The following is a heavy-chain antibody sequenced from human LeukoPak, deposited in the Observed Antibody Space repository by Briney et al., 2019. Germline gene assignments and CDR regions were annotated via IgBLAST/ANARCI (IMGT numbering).Heavy chain of an antibody. D-gene: IGHD3-22*01. V-gene: IGHV3-23*01. CDR3: AKSGPYDSSGYYYSDPHYYFDY. Sequence: HPGGSLRLSCAASGLTFSTYWMHWVRQAPGKGLEWVSAISGSGGSTYYADSVKGRFTISRDNSKNTLYLQMNSLRAEDTAVYYCAKSGPYDSSGYYYSDPHYYFDYWGQGTLVTVSS. CDR1: GLTFSTYW. CDR2: ISGSGGST. J-gene: IGHJ4*02.